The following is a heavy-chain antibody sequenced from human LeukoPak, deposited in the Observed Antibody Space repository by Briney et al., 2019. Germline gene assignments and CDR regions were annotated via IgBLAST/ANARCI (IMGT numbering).Heavy chain of an antibody. D-gene: IGHD3-10*01. V-gene: IGHV3-23*01. J-gene: IGHJ5*02. CDR3: ATDRGSGNYYKGGHWFDP. CDR2: ISGSADGPDYAAST. Sequence: GGSLRLSCAASGFTFSNYAMTWVRQAPGKGLEWVSGISGSADGPDYAASTKYADSVKGRFTISRDNAKNSLYLEMNSLRVEDTAVYYCATDRGSGNYYKGGHWFDPWGQGTLVTVSS. CDR1: GFTFSNYA.